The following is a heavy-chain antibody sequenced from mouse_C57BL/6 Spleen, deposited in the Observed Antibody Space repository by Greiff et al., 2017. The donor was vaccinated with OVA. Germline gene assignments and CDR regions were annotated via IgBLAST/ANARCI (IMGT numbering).Heavy chain of an antibody. J-gene: IGHJ1*03. V-gene: IGHV5-12*01. CDR3: ARHGWEGYFDV. CDR1: GFTFSDYY. Sequence: EVQRVESGGGLVQPGGSLKLSCAASGFTFSDYYMYWVRQTPEKRLEWVAYISNGGGSTYYPDTVKGRFTISRDKAKNTLYLQMSRLKSEDTAMYYCARHGWEGYFDVWGTGTTVTVSS. D-gene: IGHD2-3*01. CDR2: ISNGGGST.